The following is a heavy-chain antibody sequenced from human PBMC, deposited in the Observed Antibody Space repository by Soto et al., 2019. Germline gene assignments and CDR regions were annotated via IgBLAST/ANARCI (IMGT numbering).Heavy chain of an antibody. Sequence: QVQLVQSGAEVKKPGASVKVSCKASGYTFTSYDINWVRQATGQGLEWMGWMNPNSGNTGYAQKFQGRVTMTRNTSISTAYMELSRLRSEDTAVYYCASHDYGDYGNYYGMDVWGQGTTVTVSS. D-gene: IGHD4-17*01. CDR1: GYTFTSYD. CDR3: ASHDYGDYGNYYGMDV. CDR2: MNPNSGNT. V-gene: IGHV1-8*01. J-gene: IGHJ6*02.